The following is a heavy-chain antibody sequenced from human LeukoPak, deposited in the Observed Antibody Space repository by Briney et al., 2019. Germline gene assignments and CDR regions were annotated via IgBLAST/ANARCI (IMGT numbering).Heavy chain of an antibody. CDR1: GFTFSSYS. J-gene: IGHJ3*02. CDR2: ISSSSSYI. D-gene: IGHD3-3*01. CDR3: ARDLRVEDAFDI. V-gene: IGHV3-21*01. Sequence: GGSLRLSCAASGFTFSSYSMNWVRQAPGKGLEWVSSISSSSSYIYYADSVKGRFTISRDNAKNSLYLQMNSLRAEDTAVYYCARDLRVEDAFDIWGQGTMVTVSS.